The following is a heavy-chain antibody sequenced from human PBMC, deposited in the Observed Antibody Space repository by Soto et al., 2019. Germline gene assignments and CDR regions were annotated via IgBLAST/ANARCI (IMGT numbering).Heavy chain of an antibody. J-gene: IGHJ4*02. Sequence: QVQLVQSGAEVKKPGSSVKVSCTASGGTFSSYAISWVRQAPGQGLDWMGGIIPIFGTANYAQKFQGRVTMTADEHTSTAYMELSSLRSEDTAVYYCAIDAGGSGRYYRVDYWGQGTLVTVSS. CDR1: GGTFSSYA. CDR2: IIPIFGTA. CDR3: AIDAGGSGRYYRVDY. V-gene: IGHV1-69*01. D-gene: IGHD3-10*01.